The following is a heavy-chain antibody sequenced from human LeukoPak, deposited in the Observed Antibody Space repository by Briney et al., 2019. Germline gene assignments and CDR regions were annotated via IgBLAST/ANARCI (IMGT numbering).Heavy chain of an antibody. CDR3: ARGGLYCSSSSCTPDWFDP. D-gene: IGHD2-2*01. J-gene: IGHJ5*02. Sequence: SETLSLTCAVYGGSFSGYYWSWIRQPPGKGLEWVGEINHSGSTNYNPSLKSRVTISVDTSKNQFSLKLTSVPAADTAVYYCARGGLYCSSSSCTPDWFDPWGQGTLVTVSS. V-gene: IGHV4-34*01. CDR2: INHSGST. CDR1: GGSFSGYY.